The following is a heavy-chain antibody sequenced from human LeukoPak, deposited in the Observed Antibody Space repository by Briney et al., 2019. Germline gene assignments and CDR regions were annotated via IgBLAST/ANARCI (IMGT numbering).Heavy chain of an antibody. Sequence: ASVKVSCKASGYTFTSYYMHWVRQAPGQGLDWMGIINPSGGSTSYAQKFQGRVTMTRDTSTSTVYMELSSLRSEDTAVYYCASQRTGVDTAMVNDWFDPWGQGTLVTVSS. CDR1: GYTFTSYY. D-gene: IGHD5-18*01. V-gene: IGHV1-46*01. CDR2: INPSGGST. CDR3: ASQRTGVDTAMVNDWFDP. J-gene: IGHJ5*02.